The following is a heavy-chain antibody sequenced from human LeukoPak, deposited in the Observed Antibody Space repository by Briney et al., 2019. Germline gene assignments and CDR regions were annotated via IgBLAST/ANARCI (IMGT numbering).Heavy chain of an antibody. J-gene: IGHJ6*02. V-gene: IGHV4-34*01. CDR2: INHRGST. CDR1: GGSFSDYY. D-gene: IGHD3-10*01. CDR3: ASRAGQYYGTYYYYYGMDV. Sequence: SETLSLTCAVYGGSFSDYYWTWIRQPPGKGLEWIGEINHRGSTHYNPSLKSRVTISVDTSKNQFSLKLSSVTAADTAVYYCASRAGQYYGTYYYYYGMDVWGQGTTVTVSS.